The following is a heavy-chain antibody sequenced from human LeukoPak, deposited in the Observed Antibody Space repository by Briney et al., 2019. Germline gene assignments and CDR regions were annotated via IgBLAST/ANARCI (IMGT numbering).Heavy chain of an antibody. V-gene: IGHV3-23*01. Sequence: GGSLRLSCAASGFTFSSYAMSWVRQAPGKGLEWVSAISGSGGSTYYADSVKGRFTISRDNSKNTLYLQMNSLRAEDTAVYCCAKGYSSGWYGHYYDSSGYYPPDYWGQGTLVTVSS. CDR2: ISGSGGST. CDR1: GFTFSSYA. CDR3: AKGYSSGWYGHYYDSSGYYPPDY. D-gene: IGHD3-22*01. J-gene: IGHJ4*02.